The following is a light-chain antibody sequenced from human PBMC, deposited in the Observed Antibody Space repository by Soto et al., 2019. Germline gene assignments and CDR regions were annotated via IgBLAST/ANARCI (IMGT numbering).Light chain of an antibody. Sequence: QSALTQPASVSGSPGQSITISCTGTRSDVGGYNYVSWYQQHPGKAPKLMSYDVSNRPSGVSNRFSGSKSGNTASLTISGLQVEDDADYYCSSYTSSSTLVFGTGTKVTVL. CDR3: SSYTSSSTLV. CDR1: RSDVGGYNY. CDR2: DVS. V-gene: IGLV2-14*01. J-gene: IGLJ1*01.